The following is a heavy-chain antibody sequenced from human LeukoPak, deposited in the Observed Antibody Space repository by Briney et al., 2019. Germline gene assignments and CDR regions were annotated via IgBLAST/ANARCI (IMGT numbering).Heavy chain of an antibody. J-gene: IGHJ6*03. CDR3: ARTSLGTIYYYYMDV. V-gene: IGHV1-46*01. CDR1: GYTFTSYY. Sequence: ASVKVSCKASGYTFTSYYMHWVRQAPGQGHEWMGIINPSGGSTSYAQKFQGRVTMTRDTSTSTVYMELGSLRSEDTAVYYCARTSLGTIYYYYMDVWGKGTTVTVSS. CDR2: INPSGGST. D-gene: IGHD2-2*01.